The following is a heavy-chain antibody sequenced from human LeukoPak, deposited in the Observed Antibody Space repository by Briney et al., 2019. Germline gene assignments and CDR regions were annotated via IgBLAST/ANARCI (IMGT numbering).Heavy chain of an antibody. Sequence: PGGSLRLSCAASGFTFSSYSMNWVRQAPGKGLEWVSYISSSSSVIYYADSVKGRFTISRDNAKNSLYLQMNSLRAEDTAVYYCAREPSGTLDYWGQGTLVTVSS. J-gene: IGHJ4*02. CDR1: GFTFSSYS. CDR2: ISSSSSVI. V-gene: IGHV3-48*01. D-gene: IGHD1-26*01. CDR3: AREPSGTLDY.